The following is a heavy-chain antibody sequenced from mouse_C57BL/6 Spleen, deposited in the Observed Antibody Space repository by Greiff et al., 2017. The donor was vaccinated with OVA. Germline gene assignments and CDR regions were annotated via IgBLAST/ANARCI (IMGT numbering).Heavy chain of an antibody. CDR2: FYPGSGSI. V-gene: IGHV1-62-2*01. CDR1: GYTFTEYT. J-gene: IGHJ2*01. D-gene: IGHD1-1*01. Sequence: VQLQESGAELVKPGASVKLSCKASGYTFTEYTIHWVKQRSGQGLEWIGWFYPGSGSIKYNEKFKDKATLTADKSSSTVYMELSRLTSEDSAVYFCARHEVYYYGSSYEDYFDYWGQGTTLTVSS. CDR3: ARHEVYYYGSSYEDYFDY.